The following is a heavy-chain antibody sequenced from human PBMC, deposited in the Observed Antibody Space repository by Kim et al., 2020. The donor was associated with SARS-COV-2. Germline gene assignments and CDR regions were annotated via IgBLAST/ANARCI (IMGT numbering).Heavy chain of an antibody. CDR2: PRKKANSYTT. Sequence: GGSLRLSCAASGFTFSDHYMDWVRQAPGKGLEWVGLPRKKANSYTTEYAASVKGRFTISRDDSKNSLYLQMNSLKTEDTAVYYCARVYDFWSGYLTDAFDLWGQGTMVTVSS. J-gene: IGHJ3*01. V-gene: IGHV3-72*01. D-gene: IGHD3-3*01. CDR3: ARVYDFWSGYLTDAFDL. CDR1: GFTFSDHY.